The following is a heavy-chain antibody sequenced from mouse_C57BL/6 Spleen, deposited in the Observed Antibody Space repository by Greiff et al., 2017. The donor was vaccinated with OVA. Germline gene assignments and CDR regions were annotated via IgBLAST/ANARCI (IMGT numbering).Heavy chain of an antibody. D-gene: IGHD4-1*01. V-gene: IGHV5-17*01. CDR3: ARPGTGYYFDY. J-gene: IGHJ2*01. CDR1: GFTFSDYG. CDR2: ISSGSSTI. Sequence: EVMLVESGGGLVKPGGSLKLSCAASGFTFSDYGMHWVRQAPEKGLEWVAYISSGSSTIYYADTVKGRFTISRDNATNTLFLQMTSLRSEDTAMYYCARPGTGYYFDYWGQGTTLTVSS.